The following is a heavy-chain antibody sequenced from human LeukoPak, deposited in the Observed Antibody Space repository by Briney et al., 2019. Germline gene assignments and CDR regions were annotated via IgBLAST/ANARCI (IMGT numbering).Heavy chain of an antibody. CDR2: ISTSSTYM. Sequence: GSLRLSCAASGFTFSTSSMNWVRQAPGKGLEWVSSISTSSTYMYYADSVKGRFTISRDNAKNSLYLQMNSLRAEDTAVYYCARDGPKDYWGQGTLVTVSS. V-gene: IGHV3-21*01. J-gene: IGHJ4*02. CDR3: ARDGPKDY. CDR1: GFTFSTSS.